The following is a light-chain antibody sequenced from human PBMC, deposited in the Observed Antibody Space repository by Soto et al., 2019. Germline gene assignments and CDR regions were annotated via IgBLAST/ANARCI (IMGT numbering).Light chain of an antibody. CDR3: TSFTTTNTVL. CDR2: DVN. V-gene: IGLV2-14*01. J-gene: IGLJ2*01. CDR1: SSDVGVSNL. Sequence: QSVLTQPASVSGSPGQSITISCTGSSSDVGVSNLVSWYQQQPNKAPKILISDVNHRPSGVSIRFSGSKSGNTASLTISGLQADDEADYYCTSFTTTNTVLFGGGTQLTVL.